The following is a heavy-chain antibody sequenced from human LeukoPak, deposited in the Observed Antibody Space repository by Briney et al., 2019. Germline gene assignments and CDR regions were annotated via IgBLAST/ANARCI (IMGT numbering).Heavy chain of an antibody. CDR1: GFSFSNYG. CDR2: INSDGSST. D-gene: IGHD2-2*01. CDR3: ARDCSSTSCYPYYYYMDV. Sequence: GRSLRLSCAASGFSFSNYGMHWVRQAPGKGLVWVSRINSDGSSTSYADSVKGRFTISRDNAKNTLYLQMNSLRAEDTAVYYCARDCSSTSCYPYYYYMDVWGKGTTATVSS. V-gene: IGHV3-74*01. J-gene: IGHJ6*03.